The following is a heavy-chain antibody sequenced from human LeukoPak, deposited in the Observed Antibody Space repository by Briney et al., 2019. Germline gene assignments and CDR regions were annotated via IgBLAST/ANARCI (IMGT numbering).Heavy chain of an antibody. CDR1: GFTFSSYS. CDR2: VSGDGSSI. J-gene: IGHJ4*02. V-gene: IGHV3-74*01. CDR3: TRGRGGNFRFDY. D-gene: IGHD4-23*01. Sequence: GGSLRLSCAASGFTFSSYSMNWVRQTPGKGPVWVSRVSGDGSSISYADSVKGRFTISRDNARNTLYLQMNSLRAEDTAVYYCTRGRGGNFRFDYWGQGTLVTVSA.